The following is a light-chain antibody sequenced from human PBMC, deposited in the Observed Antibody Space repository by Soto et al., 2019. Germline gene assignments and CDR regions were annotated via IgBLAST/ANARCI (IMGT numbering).Light chain of an antibody. CDR2: CAS. Sequence: EIVMTQSPATLSVSPGERATLSCRASQSVSTNLAWYQQKPGQAPRLLIYCASTRATDIPARFSGSGSGKEFTLTISSLQSEDVAVYYCQQYNSWPPWAFGQGTKVDIK. CDR1: QSVSTN. CDR3: QQYNSWPPWA. V-gene: IGKV3-15*01. J-gene: IGKJ1*01.